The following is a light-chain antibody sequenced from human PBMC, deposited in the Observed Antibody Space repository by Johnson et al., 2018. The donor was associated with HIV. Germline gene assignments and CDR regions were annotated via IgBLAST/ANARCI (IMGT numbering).Light chain of an antibody. Sequence: SVLTQPPSVSAAPGQKVTISCSGSSSNIASNYVSWYQQIPGTAPKLLIYDNNKRPSGIPDRFSASKSATSAALGITGLQTGDEADYYCGTWDSSLSEYVLETVTKVAVL. CDR2: DNN. CDR3: GTWDSSLSEYV. J-gene: IGLJ1*01. V-gene: IGLV1-51*01. CDR1: SSNIASNY.